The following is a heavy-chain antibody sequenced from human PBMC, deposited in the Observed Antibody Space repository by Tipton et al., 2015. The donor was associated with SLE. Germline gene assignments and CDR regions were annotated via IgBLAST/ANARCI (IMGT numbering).Heavy chain of an antibody. CDR1: GGSFSGYY. Sequence: TLSLTCAVYGGSFSGYYWSWIRQPPGKGLEWIGEINHSGSTNYNPSLKSRVTISLDKSKNQFSLKLTSVTAADTAVYYCGGGRSDTYASHWGQGTLVTVSS. D-gene: IGHD5-18*01. V-gene: IGHV4-34*01. CDR3: GGGRSDTYASH. CDR2: INHSGST. J-gene: IGHJ4*02.